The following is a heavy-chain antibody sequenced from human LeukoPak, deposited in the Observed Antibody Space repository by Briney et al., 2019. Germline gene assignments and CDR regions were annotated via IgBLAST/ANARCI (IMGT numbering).Heavy chain of an antibody. Sequence: GGSLRLSCAASGFTFSNYAMNWVRQAPGKGLEFVSGISSNGAGTYYANSVKGRFTISRDNSKNTLYLQMGSLTTDDTAVYYCARGSPEEFDYWGQGTLDTVSS. D-gene: IGHD1-14*01. J-gene: IGHJ4*02. CDR1: GFTFSNYA. V-gene: IGHV3-64*01. CDR3: ARGSPEEFDY. CDR2: ISSNGAGT.